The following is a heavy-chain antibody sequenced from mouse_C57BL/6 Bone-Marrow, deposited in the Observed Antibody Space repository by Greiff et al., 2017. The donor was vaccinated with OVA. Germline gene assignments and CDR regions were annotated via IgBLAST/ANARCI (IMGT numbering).Heavy chain of an antibody. CDR2: IDPNSGGT. D-gene: IGHD4-1*01. CDR3: ARRANWYYFDY. CDR1: GYTFTSYW. Sequence: QVQLKQPGAELVKPGASVKLSCKASGYTFTSYWMHWVKQRPGRGLEWIGRIDPNSGGTKYNEKFKSKATLTVDKPSSTAYMQLSSLTSEDSAVYYCARRANWYYFDYWGQGTTLTVSS. J-gene: IGHJ2*01. V-gene: IGHV1-72*01.